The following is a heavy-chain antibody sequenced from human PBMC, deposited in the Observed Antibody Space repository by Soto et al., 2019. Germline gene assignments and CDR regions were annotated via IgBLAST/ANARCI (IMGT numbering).Heavy chain of an antibody. CDR3: TSPPGGYSSSWYGMDV. CDR1: GFTFSGSA. V-gene: IGHV3-73*01. J-gene: IGHJ6*02. CDR2: IRSKANSYAT. D-gene: IGHD6-13*01. Sequence: GGSLRLSCAASGFTFSGSAMHWVRQASGKGLEWVGRIRSKANSYATAYAASVKGRFTISRDDSKNTAYLQMNSLKTEDTAVYYCTSPPGGYSSSWYGMDVWGQGTTVTVSS.